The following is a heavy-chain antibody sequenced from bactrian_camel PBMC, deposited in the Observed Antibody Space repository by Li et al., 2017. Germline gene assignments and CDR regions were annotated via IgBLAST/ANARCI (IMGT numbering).Heavy chain of an antibody. Sequence: HVQLVESGGGSVQAGGSLRLSCAVSGYTDSPYSMGWFRQAPGKERAGVAAINRDRITDYAESVKGRFTISQDSGSNTVFLQMNSLKPEDTAMYYCAAKECYIGGPVSGLSPAEYKYWGQGTQVTVS. CDR1: GYTDSPYS. V-gene: IGHV3S53*01. D-gene: IGHD7*01. CDR2: INRDRIT. J-gene: IGHJ4*01. CDR3: AAKECYIGGPVSGLSPAEYKY.